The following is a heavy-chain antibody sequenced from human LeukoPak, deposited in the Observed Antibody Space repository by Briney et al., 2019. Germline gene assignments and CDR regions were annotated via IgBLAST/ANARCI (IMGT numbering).Heavy chain of an antibody. Sequence: SETLSLTCTVSGGSISSGGYYWSWIRQHPGKGLEWIGYIYYSGSTYYNPSLKSRVTISVDTSKNQFSLKLSTVTAADMAVYYCAADRGYCSGGSCYQGNYFDYWGQGTLVTVSS. CDR1: GGSISSGGYY. CDR2: IYYSGST. V-gene: IGHV4-31*03. D-gene: IGHD2-15*01. CDR3: AADRGYCSGGSCYQGNYFDY. J-gene: IGHJ4*02.